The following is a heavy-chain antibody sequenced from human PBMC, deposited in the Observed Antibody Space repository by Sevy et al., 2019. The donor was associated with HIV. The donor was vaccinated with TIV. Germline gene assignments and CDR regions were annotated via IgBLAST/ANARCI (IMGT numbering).Heavy chain of an antibody. J-gene: IGHJ4*02. CDR1: GFTFSSYG. CDR2: ISGSSSPI. D-gene: IGHD3-3*01. CDR3: ARALDAYNPLDC. V-gene: IGHV3-48*02. Sequence: GGSLRLSCAASGFTFSSYGMHWVRQAPGKGLEWVSYISGSSSPIRYADSVKGRFTISRDNARNSLYLEMTSLRDADTAVYYCARALDAYNPLDCWGQGTLVTVSS.